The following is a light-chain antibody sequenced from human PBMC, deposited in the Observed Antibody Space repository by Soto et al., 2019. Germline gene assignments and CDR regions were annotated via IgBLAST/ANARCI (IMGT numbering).Light chain of an antibody. CDR1: QSVLYSSNNKNY. CDR3: QQHLSTPLT. V-gene: IGKV4-1*01. Sequence: DTVMTQSPDSLAVSLGERATINCKSSQSVLYSSNNKNYLAWYQQKPGQPPKLLIYWASTRESGVPDRFSGSGSWRDVTRTISSLQAEDVAVYYCQQHLSTPLTFGGGTKVQLK. CDR2: WAS. J-gene: IGKJ4*01.